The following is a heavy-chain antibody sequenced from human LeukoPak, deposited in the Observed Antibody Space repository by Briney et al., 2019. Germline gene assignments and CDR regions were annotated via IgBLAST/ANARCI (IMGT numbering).Heavy chain of an antibody. CDR3: AKGGHDFNPFYW. CDR2: IEGGGGDP. D-gene: IGHD2-21*02. CDR1: GFTFSTYA. J-gene: IGHJ4*02. Sequence: GGSLRLSCAASGFTFSTYAMGWVRHTPGKGLEWVSSIEGGGGDPFYADSVKGRFTISRDNSKKTLFLHLNSLRAEDSAVYYCAKGGHDFNPFYWWGQGTLVTVSS. V-gene: IGHV3-23*01.